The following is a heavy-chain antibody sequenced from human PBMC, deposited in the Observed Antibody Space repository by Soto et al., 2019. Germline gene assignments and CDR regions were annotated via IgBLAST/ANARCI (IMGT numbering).Heavy chain of an antibody. CDR2: ISSDGNNK. D-gene: IGHD6-13*01. V-gene: IGHV3-30-3*01. Sequence: SLRLSCAASGFTFSSYAMHWVRQAPGKGLEWVALISSDGNNKYYANSVKGRFTVSRDNSKNTLSLQMNSLTTEDTAVYYCARDDGTLHYWGQGSLVTVSS. J-gene: IGHJ4*02. CDR3: ARDDGTLHY. CDR1: GFTFSSYA.